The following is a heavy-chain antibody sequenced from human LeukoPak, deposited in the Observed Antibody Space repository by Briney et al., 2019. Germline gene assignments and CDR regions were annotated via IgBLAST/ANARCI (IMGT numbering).Heavy chain of an antibody. V-gene: IGHV3-23*01. J-gene: IGHJ5*02. CDR1: GFTFSSYA. Sequence: GGSLRLSCAASGFTFSSYAMSWVRQPPGKGLEWVSVISGNGGRTYYADSVKGRFTISRDNSKNTLYLQTNSLRVEDTAVFYCTKVRVMNTVFGRFDNWGQGTLVTVSS. CDR2: ISGNGGRT. D-gene: IGHD3-16*01. CDR3: TKVRVMNTVFGRFDN.